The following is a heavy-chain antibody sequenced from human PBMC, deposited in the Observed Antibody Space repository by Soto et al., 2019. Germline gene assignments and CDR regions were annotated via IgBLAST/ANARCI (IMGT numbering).Heavy chain of an antibody. J-gene: IGHJ5*02. D-gene: IGHD1-1*01. CDR2: ISRGGAVS. CDR1: GFVFSDYY. V-gene: IGHV3-11*01. Sequence: VQLVESGGGLVKPGGSLRLSCAASGFVFSDYYMTWIRQAPGKALEWVSDISRGGAVSNFADSLRGRFTISRDNTNNSLYRQMTNLRAEDTAIYYCARRLTGRTTGDWFDTWGQGTLVTLSS. CDR3: ARRLTGRTTGDWFDT.